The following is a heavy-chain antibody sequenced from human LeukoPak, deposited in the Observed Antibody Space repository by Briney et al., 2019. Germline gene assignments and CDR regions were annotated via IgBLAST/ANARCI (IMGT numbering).Heavy chain of an antibody. D-gene: IGHD6-19*01. V-gene: IGHV4-34*01. CDR1: SGSFSSYY. CDR2: INHSGAT. J-gene: IGHJ2*01. CDR3: ARGPRRYTSGWLDWYFDL. Sequence: SETLSLTCAVYSGSFSSYYWSWIRQPPGKGLEWIGEINHSGATNYNPSLKSRVTMSVETSKNRFFLKLRSLTAADTAVYYCARGPRRYTSGWLDWYFDLWGRGTLVIVSS.